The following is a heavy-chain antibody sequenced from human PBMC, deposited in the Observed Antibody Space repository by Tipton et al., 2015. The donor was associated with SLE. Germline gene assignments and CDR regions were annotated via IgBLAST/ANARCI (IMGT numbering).Heavy chain of an antibody. CDR1: GDSISYYY. D-gene: IGHD5-12*01. CDR3: ARGPGYSGSYSYYYYYYMDV. Sequence: TLSLTCTVSGDSISYYYWSWIRLSPGKGLEWIGYIHDSGSTDYNPSLKSRVTISIDTSENQFSLQLTSVTAADTAVYYCARGPGYSGSYSYYYYYYMDVWGKGTTVTVSS. CDR2: IHDSGST. V-gene: IGHV4-59*12. J-gene: IGHJ6*03.